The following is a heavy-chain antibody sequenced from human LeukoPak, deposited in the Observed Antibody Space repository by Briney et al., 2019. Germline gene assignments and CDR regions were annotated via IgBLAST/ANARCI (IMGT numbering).Heavy chain of an antibody. D-gene: IGHD3-10*01. CDR2: LWNDGNS. J-gene: IGHJ5*02. Sequence: GGSLRLSCAASGFTITTNNINWVRQAPGKGLEWVSILWNDGNSYFADSVKGRFSFSRDTSKNILYLQMNSLRVEDTAIYYCLGFGPHYYSDRWGQGTLVTVSS. CDR3: LGFGPHYYSDR. CDR1: GFTITTNN. V-gene: IGHV3-53*01.